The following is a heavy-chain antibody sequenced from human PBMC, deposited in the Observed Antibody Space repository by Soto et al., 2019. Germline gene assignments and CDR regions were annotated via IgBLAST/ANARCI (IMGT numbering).Heavy chain of an antibody. CDR3: ARDPYDFWSGPYFDY. CDR1: GFTFSSYW. Sequence: VQLVESGGGLVQPGGSLRLSCAASGFTFSSYWMHWVRQAPGKGLVWVSRINSDGSSTSYADSVKGRFTISRDNAKNTLYLQMNSLRAEDTAVYYCARDPYDFWSGPYFDYWGQGTLVTVSS. V-gene: IGHV3-74*01. J-gene: IGHJ4*02. D-gene: IGHD3-3*01. CDR2: INSDGSST.